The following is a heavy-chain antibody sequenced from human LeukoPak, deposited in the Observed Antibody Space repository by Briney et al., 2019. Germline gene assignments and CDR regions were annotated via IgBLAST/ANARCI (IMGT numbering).Heavy chain of an antibody. CDR3: ARSLLVVVTAVDRAYDY. J-gene: IGHJ4*02. V-gene: IGHV3-48*02. D-gene: IGHD2-21*02. CDR1: DFTFSRYS. Sequence: AGGSLRLSCAASDFTFSRYSMNWVRQAPGKGLEWLSYISSTRGTIHYADALKGRFTVSRDNAKNSLYLQMNSLRDEDTAVYYCARSLLVVVTAVDRAYDYWGQGTLVTVSS. CDR2: ISSTRGTI.